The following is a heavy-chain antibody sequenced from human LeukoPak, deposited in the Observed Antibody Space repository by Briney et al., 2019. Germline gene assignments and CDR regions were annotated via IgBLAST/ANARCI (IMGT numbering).Heavy chain of an antibody. CDR2: ISSSSSYI. Sequence: PGGSLRLSCAASGFTFSSYSMNWVRQAPGKGLEWVSSISSSSSYIYYADSVKGRFTISRDNAKNTLYLQMNSLRAEDTAVYYCAREVGTTAPWFDPWGQGTLVTVSS. D-gene: IGHD1-7*01. CDR3: AREVGTTAPWFDP. J-gene: IGHJ5*02. V-gene: IGHV3-21*01. CDR1: GFTFSSYS.